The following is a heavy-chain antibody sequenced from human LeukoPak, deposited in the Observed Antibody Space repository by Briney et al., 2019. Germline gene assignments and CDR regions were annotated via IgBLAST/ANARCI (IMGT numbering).Heavy chain of an antibody. CDR2: IYYSGST. D-gene: IGHD2-15*01. V-gene: IGHV4-39*07. CDR1: GGSISSSSYY. CDR3: ARGNIVVVVAATPPDY. Sequence: SETLSLTCTVSGGSISSSSYYWGWIRQPPGKGLEWIGSIYYSGSTYYNPSLKSRVTISVDTSKNQFSLQLSSVTAADTAIYYCARGNIVVVVAATPPDYWGQGTLVTVSS. J-gene: IGHJ4*02.